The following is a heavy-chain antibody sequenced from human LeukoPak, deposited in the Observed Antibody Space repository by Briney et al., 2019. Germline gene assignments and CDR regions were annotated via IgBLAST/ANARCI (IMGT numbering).Heavy chain of an antibody. CDR2: IGTSSTI. V-gene: IGHV3-69-1*01. Sequence: GGSLRLSCAASGFTFSDYGINWVRQAPGKGLEWVSYIGTSSTIFYADSVKGRFTISRDNAKNSLYLQMNSLRAEDTAVYYCARDSVDAEFDYWGQGTLVTVSS. J-gene: IGHJ4*02. CDR3: ARDSVDAEFDY. D-gene: IGHD5/OR15-5a*01. CDR1: GFTFSDYG.